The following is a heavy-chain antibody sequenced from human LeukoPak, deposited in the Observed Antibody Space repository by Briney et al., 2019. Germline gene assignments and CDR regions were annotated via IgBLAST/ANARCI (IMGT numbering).Heavy chain of an antibody. V-gene: IGHV1-69*06. CDR2: IIPIFGTA. J-gene: IGHJ4*02. CDR1: GGTFSSYA. CDR3: APRYSGYEGFDY. Sequence: SVKVSCKASGGTFSSYAISWVRQAPGQGLEWMGGIIPIFGTANYAQKFQGRVTMTEDTSTDTAYMELSSLRSEDTAVYYCAPRYSGYEGFDYWGQGTLVTVSS. D-gene: IGHD5-12*01.